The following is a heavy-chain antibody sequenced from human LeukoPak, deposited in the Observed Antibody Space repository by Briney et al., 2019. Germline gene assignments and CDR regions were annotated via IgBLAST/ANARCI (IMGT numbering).Heavy chain of an antibody. CDR3: ASGKTQRGYYFDY. Sequence: GGSLRLSCAAYGFTINSYWMSWVRQAPGKGLEWVANIKEDGSEKYYVDSVKGRFTISRDNAKNSLYLQMNSLRAEDTAVYYCASGKTQRGYYFDYWGQGTLVTVSS. D-gene: IGHD1-1*01. J-gene: IGHJ4*02. CDR2: IKEDGSEK. V-gene: IGHV3-7*01. CDR1: GFTINSYW.